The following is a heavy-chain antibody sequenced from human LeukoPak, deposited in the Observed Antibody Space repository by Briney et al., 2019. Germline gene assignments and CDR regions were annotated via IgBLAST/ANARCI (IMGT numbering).Heavy chain of an antibody. Sequence: SETLSLTCAVYGGSFSGYYWSWIRQPPGKGLEWIGEINHSGSTNYNPSLKSRVTISVDTSKNQFSLKLSSVTAADTAVYCCARVPTQGWRERRGAFDIWGQGTLVTVSS. CDR1: GGSFSGYY. CDR3: ARVPTQGWRERRGAFDI. CDR2: INHSGST. V-gene: IGHV4-34*01. D-gene: IGHD1-1*01. J-gene: IGHJ3*02.